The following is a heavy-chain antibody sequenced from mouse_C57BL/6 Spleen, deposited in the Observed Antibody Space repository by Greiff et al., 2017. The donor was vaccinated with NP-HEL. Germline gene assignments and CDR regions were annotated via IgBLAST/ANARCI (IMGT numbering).Heavy chain of an antibody. Sequence: VKLQESGAELVKPGASVKISCKASGYAFSSYWMNWVKQRPGKGLEWIGQIYPGDGDTNYNGKFKGKATLTADKSSSTAYMQLSSLTSEDSAVYFCARFGGLRYYFDYWGQGTTLTVSS. CDR1: GYAFSSYW. J-gene: IGHJ2*01. CDR2: IYPGDGDT. D-gene: IGHD2-2*01. CDR3: ARFGGLRYYFDY. V-gene: IGHV1-80*01.